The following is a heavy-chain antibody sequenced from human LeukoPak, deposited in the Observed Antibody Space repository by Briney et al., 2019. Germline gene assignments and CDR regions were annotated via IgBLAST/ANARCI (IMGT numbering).Heavy chain of an antibody. CDR1: GGTFSSYA. Sequence: SVKVSCKASGGTFSSYAISWVRQAPGQGLEWMGGIIPIFGTANYAQKFQGRVTITTDESTSTAYMELSSLRSEDTAVYYCAIPRGPMGTLVYGGFEIWGQGTMVTVSS. D-gene: IGHD5-24*01. CDR3: AIPRGPMGTLVYGGFEI. J-gene: IGHJ3*02. V-gene: IGHV1-69*05. CDR2: IIPIFGTA.